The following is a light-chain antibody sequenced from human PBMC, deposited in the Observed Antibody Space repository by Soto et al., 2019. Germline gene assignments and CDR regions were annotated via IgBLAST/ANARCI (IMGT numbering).Light chain of an antibody. CDR1: QSVSSSF. Sequence: ESVLTQSPGTLSLSPGERATLSCRASQSVSSSFLAWYQLKPGQAPRLLIYGASSRATGIPDRFSGSGSGTDFTLTISRLEPEDFAVYYCQQYDSSLWTFGQGTKVEIK. CDR2: GAS. CDR3: QQYDSSLWT. J-gene: IGKJ1*01. V-gene: IGKV3-20*01.